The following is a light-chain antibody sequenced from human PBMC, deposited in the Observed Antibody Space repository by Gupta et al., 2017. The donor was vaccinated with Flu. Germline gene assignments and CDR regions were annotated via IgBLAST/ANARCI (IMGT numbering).Light chain of an antibody. CDR1: SSDVGGYNY. Sequence: QSALTQPPSASGSPGQSVTISCTGTSSDVGGYNYVSWYQQHPGKPPNLLIYEVSKRPSGVPDRFSGSKSGNTASLTVSGLQAEDEADYYCSSYAGSNLVVFGGGTRLTVL. CDR2: EVS. V-gene: IGLV2-8*01. J-gene: IGLJ2*01. CDR3: SSYAGSNLVV.